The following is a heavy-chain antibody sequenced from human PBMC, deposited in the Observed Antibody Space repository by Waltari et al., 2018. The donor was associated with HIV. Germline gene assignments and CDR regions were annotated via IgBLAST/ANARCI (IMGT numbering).Heavy chain of an antibody. CDR2: FEPEDGET. CDR1: GNTLTEFP. D-gene: IGHD3-3*01. J-gene: IGHJ5*02. CDR3: ATGLRFVEWVGKNGVDP. Sequence: QVQMGQSGAEVKKPGASVKVSCTVSGNTLTEFPIHWVRQAPGKGFEWMGGFEPEDGETIYAQKVQGRGTMTEDTSTDTAYMELSSLRFEDTAVYYCATGLRFVEWVGKNGVDPWGQGTLVTVSS. V-gene: IGHV1-24*01.